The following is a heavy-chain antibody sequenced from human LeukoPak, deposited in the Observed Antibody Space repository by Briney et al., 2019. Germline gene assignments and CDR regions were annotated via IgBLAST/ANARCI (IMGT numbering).Heavy chain of an antibody. D-gene: IGHD1-26*01. CDR1: GGSISSYY. V-gene: IGHV4-59*12. CDR2: IYYSGST. Sequence: SETLSLTCTVSGGSISSYYWSWIRQPPGKGLEWIGYIYYSGSTNYNPSLKSRVTISVDTSRNHFSLTLTSVTAADTAVYYCARGRLFPSGGSYLLFDYWGQGTLVTVSS. CDR3: ARGRLFPSGGSYLLFDY. J-gene: IGHJ4*02.